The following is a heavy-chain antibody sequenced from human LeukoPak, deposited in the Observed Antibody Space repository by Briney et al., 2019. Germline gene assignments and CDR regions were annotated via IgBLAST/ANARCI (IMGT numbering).Heavy chain of an antibody. J-gene: IGHJ4*02. V-gene: IGHV3-23*01. CDR2: ISGSGAST. CDR1: GFTFSTNA. Sequence: GGSPRLSCLTSGFTFSTNAMSWVRQAPGKGLEWISGISGSGASTYYADSVTGRFTISRDNPRNTLYLQMNSLRGDDTAVYYCAKDVGKWESLHFFDYWGQGTLVTVSS. CDR3: AKDVGKWESLHFFDY. D-gene: IGHD1-26*01.